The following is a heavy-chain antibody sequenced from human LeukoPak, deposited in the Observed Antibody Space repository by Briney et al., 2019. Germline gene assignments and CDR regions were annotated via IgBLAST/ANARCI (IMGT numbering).Heavy chain of an antibody. CDR1: GGSISSGDYF. V-gene: IGHV4-30-4*01. CDR2: IYYSGST. Sequence: SETLSLTCTVSGGSISSGDYFWSWIRQPPGKGLDWIGYIYYSGSTYYNPSLKSRVTISVDTSKNQFSLKLSSVTAADTAVYYCARGEPDSSGYYLEWGQGTLVTVPS. D-gene: IGHD3-22*01. J-gene: IGHJ4*02. CDR3: ARGEPDSSGYYLE.